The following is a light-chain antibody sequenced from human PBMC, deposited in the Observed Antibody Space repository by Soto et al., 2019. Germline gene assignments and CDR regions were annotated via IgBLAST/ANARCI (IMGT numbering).Light chain of an antibody. CDR2: GAS. J-gene: IGKJ4*01. CDR3: QHYNNWPLT. CDR1: QGISTY. V-gene: IGKV1-27*01. Sequence: DIQMTQSPSSLSASIGDRVTITCRASQGISTYLAWYQQKPGKVPYLLIYGASSLQSGVPSRFSGSGSGTDFSLTISSLQPEDVATYYCQHYNNWPLTFGGGTKVEIK.